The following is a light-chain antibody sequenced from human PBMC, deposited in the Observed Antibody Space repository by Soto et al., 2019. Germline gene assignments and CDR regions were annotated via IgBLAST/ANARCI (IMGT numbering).Light chain of an antibody. CDR3: QQRSNWPPMYT. V-gene: IGKV3-11*01. CDR2: DAS. CDR1: QSVSRY. Sequence: EIVLTQSPATLSLSPGERATLSCRASQSVSRYLAWYQQKPGQAPRLLIYDASNRATGIPARFSGSGSGTDFTLTISSLEPEDFAVYYCQQRSNWPPMYTFGQGTKVDIK. J-gene: IGKJ2*01.